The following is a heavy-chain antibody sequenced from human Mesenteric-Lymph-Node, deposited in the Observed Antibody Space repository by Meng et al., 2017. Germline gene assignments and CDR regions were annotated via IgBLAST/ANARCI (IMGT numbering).Heavy chain of an antibody. CDR3: ARQGYYYVAEDY. J-gene: IGHJ4*02. Sequence: QGLLVQFGSVLKKPGASVKVSCKASGYTFTNYARNWVRQAPGQGLEWMGWMNPNRGTTGHAQKFQGRVTMTRNISKSTAYMDLSSLRSEDTAVYYCARQGYYYVAEDYWGQGTLVTVSS. CDR2: MNPNRGTT. CDR1: GYTFTNYA. D-gene: IGHD3-22*01. V-gene: IGHV1-8*02.